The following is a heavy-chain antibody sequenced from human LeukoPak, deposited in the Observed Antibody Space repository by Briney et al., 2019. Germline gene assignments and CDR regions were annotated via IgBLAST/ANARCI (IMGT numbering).Heavy chain of an antibody. CDR2: FYYRGVT. Sequence: SETLSLTCTVSGGSISSSSYFWGWIRQPPGKGLEWLGSFYYRGVTYYNPSLKSRVIISVDMSKNRFSLSLSSMTAADTATYYCARPVGSTLVAHYFDYWGQGTLVTVSS. D-gene: IGHD5-12*01. J-gene: IGHJ4*02. CDR3: ARPVGSTLVAHYFDY. CDR1: GGSISSSSYF. V-gene: IGHV4-39*01.